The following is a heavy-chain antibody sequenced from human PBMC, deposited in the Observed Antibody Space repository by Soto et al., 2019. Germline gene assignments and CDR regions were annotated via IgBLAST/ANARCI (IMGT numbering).Heavy chain of an antibody. CDR1: GLIFGDYS. Sequence: EVQLVESGGGLVQPGGSLRLSCVGSGLIFGDYSMNWIRQAPGRGLEWVSFILNSADTVYYADSVKGRFTVSRDNSKNSPLLQMDSLRSEDTAWYYCTGLGVRGGPGYWGQGALVNVSS. J-gene: IGHJ4*02. D-gene: IGHD1-1*01. CDR2: ILNSADTV. V-gene: IGHV3-48*01. CDR3: TGLGVRGGPGY.